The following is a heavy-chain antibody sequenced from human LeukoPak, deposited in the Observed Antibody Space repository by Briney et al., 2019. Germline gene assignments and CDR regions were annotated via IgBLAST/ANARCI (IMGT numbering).Heavy chain of an antibody. Sequence: GESLKISCKDSPYYFINFWIGWVRQMPGKGLEWMGIIYPADSDTRYNPSFQGHVTISAVRSASTAYLQWHSLKASDTAIYYCARGINDEYFQSWGQGTLVIVSS. D-gene: IGHD2/OR15-2a*01. J-gene: IGHJ1*01. CDR2: IYPADSDT. CDR3: ARGINDEYFQS. V-gene: IGHV5-51*01. CDR1: PYYFINFW.